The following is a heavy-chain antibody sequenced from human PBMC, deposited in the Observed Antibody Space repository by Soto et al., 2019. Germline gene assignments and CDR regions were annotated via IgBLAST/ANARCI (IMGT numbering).Heavy chain of an antibody. Sequence: GGSLRLSCAASGFTFSSYAMHWVRQAPGKGLEWVAVISYDGSNKYYADSVKGRFTISRDNSKNTLYLQMNSLRAEDTAVYYCARDLDYWGQGILVTVSS. CDR2: ISYDGSNK. J-gene: IGHJ4*02. CDR1: GFTFSSYA. CDR3: ARDLDY. V-gene: IGHV3-30-3*01.